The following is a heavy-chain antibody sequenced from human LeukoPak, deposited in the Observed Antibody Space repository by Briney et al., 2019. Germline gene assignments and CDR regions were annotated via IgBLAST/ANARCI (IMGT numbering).Heavy chain of an antibody. V-gene: IGHV1-69*05. CDR3: ARGVGSGYSYGTYYFDY. CDR2: IIPIFGTA. Sequence: GASVKASCKASGGTFSSYAISWVRQAPGQGLEWMGGIIPIFGTANYAQKFQGRVTMTTDTSTSTAYMELRSLRSDDTAVYYCARGVGSGYSYGTYYFDYWGQGTLVTVSS. CDR1: GGTFSSYA. J-gene: IGHJ4*02. D-gene: IGHD5-18*01.